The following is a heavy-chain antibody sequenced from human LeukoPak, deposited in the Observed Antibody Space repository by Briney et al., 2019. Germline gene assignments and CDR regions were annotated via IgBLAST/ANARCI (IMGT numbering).Heavy chain of an antibody. D-gene: IGHD4-11*01. Sequence: GGSLRLSCAAPGFTFSSYQMNWVRQAPGKGLEWVSYITNSGSTVYYADSVKGRFTISRDDAKNSLYLQMNSLRDEDTAVYYCARDRDKRDYSNYDYDYWGQGTLVTVSS. CDR3: ARDRDKRDYSNYDYDY. CDR2: ITNSGSTV. V-gene: IGHV3-48*03. J-gene: IGHJ4*02. CDR1: GFTFSSYQ.